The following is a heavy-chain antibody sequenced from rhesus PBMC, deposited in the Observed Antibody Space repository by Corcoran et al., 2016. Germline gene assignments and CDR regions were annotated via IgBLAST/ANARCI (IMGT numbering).Heavy chain of an antibody. J-gene: IGHJ2*01. CDR1: GGSISSNY. CDR2: IYGSGGST. Sequence: QVKLQQWGEGLVKPSETLSLTCAVSGGSISSNYWSWIRQPPGKGLEGIGRIYGSGGSTDYNPSLKSRVTISTDTSKNQFSLKLSSVTAADTAVYYCARNYPNYEDDYGYYFFSQWYFDLWGPGTPITISS. V-gene: IGHV4-160*01. D-gene: IGHD3-9*01. CDR3: ARNYPNYEDDYGYYFFSQWYFDL.